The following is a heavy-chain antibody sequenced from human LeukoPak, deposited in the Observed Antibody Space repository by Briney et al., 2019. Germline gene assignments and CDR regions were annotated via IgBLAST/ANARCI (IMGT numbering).Heavy chain of an antibody. V-gene: IGHV3-23*01. J-gene: IGHJ4*02. CDR3: AKDVRVGEYYGSGSYFDY. Sequence: GWSLRLSCAASGFTFSSYAMSWVRQAPGKGLEWVSIISASGGSTYYADSVKGRFTISRDKSRNYLQMNSLRGDDTAIYYCAKDVRVGEYYGSGSYFDYWGQGTLVTVSS. D-gene: IGHD3-10*01. CDR2: ISASGGST. CDR1: GFTFSSYA.